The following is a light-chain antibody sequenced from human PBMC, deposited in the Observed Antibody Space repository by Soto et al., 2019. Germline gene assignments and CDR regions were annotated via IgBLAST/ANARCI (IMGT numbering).Light chain of an antibody. CDR1: QGITRY. V-gene: IGKV1-9*01. CDR2: LAF. J-gene: IGKJ5*01. CDR3: QQRNSNPLT. Sequence: DIQLTQSPSFLSSSVGDRVTITCRASQGITRYLAWYQQKPGKAPKLLIYLAFTLQSGVPSRFSGSGSGTEFTLTISSLQPEDCATYYCQQRNSNPLTFGQGTRLEIK.